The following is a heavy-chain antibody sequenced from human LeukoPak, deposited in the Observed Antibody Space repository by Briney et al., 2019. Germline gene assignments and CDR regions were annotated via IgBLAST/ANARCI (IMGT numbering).Heavy chain of an antibody. Sequence: SETLSLTCAVSGYSISSGYYWGWIRQPPGKGLEWTGSIYHSGSTYYNPSLKSRVTISVDTSKNQFSLKLSSVTAADTAVYYCARPGYYYDSSGYSDNGFDPWGQGTLVTVSS. V-gene: IGHV4-38-2*01. CDR2: IYHSGST. CDR1: GYSISSGYY. J-gene: IGHJ5*02. D-gene: IGHD3-22*01. CDR3: ARPGYYYDSSGYSDNGFDP.